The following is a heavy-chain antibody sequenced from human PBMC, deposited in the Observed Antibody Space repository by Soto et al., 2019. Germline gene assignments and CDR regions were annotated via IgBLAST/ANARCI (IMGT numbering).Heavy chain of an antibody. D-gene: IGHD3-10*01. CDR3: ARVRGELKSAFDI. CDR2: IRSNPKTYAT. Sequence: GGSLRLSCAASGFTFSVSTMHWVRQAPGEWLEWVGRIRSNPKTYATAYSASLQGRVIISRDDSKNTAYLQMNSLKTDDTAVYYCARVRGELKSAFDICGQGXMVTV. CDR1: GFTFSVST. V-gene: IGHV3-73*01. J-gene: IGHJ3*02.